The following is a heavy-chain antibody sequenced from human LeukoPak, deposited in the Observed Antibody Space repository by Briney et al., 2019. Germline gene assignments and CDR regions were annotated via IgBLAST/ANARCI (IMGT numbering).Heavy chain of an antibody. D-gene: IGHD3-16*01. V-gene: IGHV3-74*01. CDR1: GFTFSSYW. J-gene: IGHJ3*02. CDR3: AVGGVTDAFDI. Sequence: GGSLRLSCTASGFTFSSYWMHWVRQAPGKGLVWVSRINSDGSRISYVDSVKGRCTISRDNAKNTLSLQMNSLRAEDTAVYYCAVGGVTDAFDIWGQGTMVTVSS. CDR2: INSDGSRI.